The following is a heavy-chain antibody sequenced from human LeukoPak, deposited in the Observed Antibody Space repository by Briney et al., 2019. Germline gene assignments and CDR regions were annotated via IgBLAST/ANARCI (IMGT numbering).Heavy chain of an antibody. D-gene: IGHD3-10*01. CDR1: GTTFSSYA. V-gene: IGHV1-69*11. CDR2: IIPMMGTA. CDR3: ASRGSNCYYSIDH. J-gene: IGHJ4*02. Sequence: ASVKVSCKASGTTFSSYALSWVRQAPGQGLEWLGRIIPMMGTASYSDKYKGRISITADESTTTAHMELNNLRFEDTAAYFCASRGSNCYYSIDHWGQGTLIAVSS.